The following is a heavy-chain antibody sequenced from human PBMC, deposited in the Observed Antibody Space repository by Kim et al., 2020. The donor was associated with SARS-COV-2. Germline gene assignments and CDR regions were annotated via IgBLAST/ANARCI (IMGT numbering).Heavy chain of an antibody. CDR3: ARVGSSSWYVDYYYGMDV. J-gene: IGHJ6*02. Sequence: ASVKVSCKASGYTFTSYAMNWVRLAPGQGLEWMGWINTNTGNPTYAQGFTGRFVFSLDTSVSTAYLQISSLKAEDTAVYYCARVGSSSWYVDYYYGMDVWGQGNKVTV. CDR2: INTNTGNP. CDR1: GYTFTSYA. V-gene: IGHV7-4-1*02. D-gene: IGHD6-13*01.